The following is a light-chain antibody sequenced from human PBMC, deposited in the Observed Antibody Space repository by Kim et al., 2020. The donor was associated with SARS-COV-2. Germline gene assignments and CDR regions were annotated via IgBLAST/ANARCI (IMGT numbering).Light chain of an antibody. CDR1: QSIGSC. J-gene: IGKJ1*01. V-gene: IGKV1-5*01. CDR3: QQYNTFPWT. Sequence: ALVGDRVTITCRASQSIGSCVAWYQQKPGQAPKLLIYDGSTLQSGVPSRFSGSGSVTEFSLTIRSLQPDDCASYYCQQYNTFPWTFGQGTKVDIK. CDR2: DGS.